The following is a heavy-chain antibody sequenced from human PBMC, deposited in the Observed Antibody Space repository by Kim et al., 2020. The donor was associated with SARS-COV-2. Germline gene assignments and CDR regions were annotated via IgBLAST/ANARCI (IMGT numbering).Heavy chain of an antibody. Sequence: SETLSLTCTVSGGSISSSSYYWGWIRQPPGKGLEWIGSMYYSGSTYYNPSHKSRVTISVDTSKNQFSLKLSSVTAADTAVYYCARQMWCGESRLRPWGQGTLVTVSS. D-gene: IGHD3-10*01. CDR1: GGSISSSSYY. V-gene: IGHV4-39*01. J-gene: IGHJ5*02. CDR2: MYYSGST. CDR3: ARQMWCGESRLRP.